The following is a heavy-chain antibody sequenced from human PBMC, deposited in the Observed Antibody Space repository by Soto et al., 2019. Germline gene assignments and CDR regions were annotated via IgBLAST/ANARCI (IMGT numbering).Heavy chain of an antibody. D-gene: IGHD5-18*01. V-gene: IGHV3-73*02. J-gene: IGHJ4*02. CDR3: TARRDWTAVDPLEY. CDR1: GFTFSDSA. CDR2: IRNKGNNYAT. Sequence: EVPLVESGGGLVQPGGSLKVSCAASGFTFSDSAMHWVRQASGKGLEWVGRIRNKGNNYATAYTASVKGRFTISRDDSKNTAYLQMNSLTIDDTAVYYCTARRDWTAVDPLEYWGLGTLVTVSS.